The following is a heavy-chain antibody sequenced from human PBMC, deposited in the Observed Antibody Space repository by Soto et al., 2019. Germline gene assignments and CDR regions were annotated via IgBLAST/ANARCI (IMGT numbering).Heavy chain of an antibody. CDR1: GYTFTSYG. CDR2: ISAYNGNT. V-gene: IGHV1-18*01. Sequence: ASVKVSCKASGYTFTSYGISWVRQAPGQGLEWMGWISAYNGNTNYAQKLQGRVTMTTDTSTSTAYMELRSLRSDDTAVYYCARAVYCSSTSCYFGWFDPWGQGTLVTVYS. CDR3: ARAVYCSSTSCYFGWFDP. J-gene: IGHJ5*02. D-gene: IGHD2-2*01.